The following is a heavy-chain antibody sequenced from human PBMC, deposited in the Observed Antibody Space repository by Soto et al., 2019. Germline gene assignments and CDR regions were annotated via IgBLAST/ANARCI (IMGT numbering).Heavy chain of an antibody. V-gene: IGHV1-3*01. Sequence: QVHLVQPGTEVKKPGASVTLSCRASGFTLSSYTVHWGRQAPGQRLEWMGWINAGDGDTRYSDKCRGRVTLTRDISASTSYLEVSNLTSADTAVYFCARPRQVSVVRAQPLLHWGQGSLLIVSS. CDR3: ARPRQVSVVRAQPLLH. CDR1: GFTLSSYT. CDR2: INAGDGDT. D-gene: IGHD3-10*01. J-gene: IGHJ1*01.